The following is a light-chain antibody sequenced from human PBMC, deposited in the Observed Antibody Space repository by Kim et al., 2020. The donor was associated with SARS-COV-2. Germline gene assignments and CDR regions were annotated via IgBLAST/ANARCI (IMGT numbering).Light chain of an antibody. J-gene: IGKJ4*01. CDR3: QQYGSSQLT. V-gene: IGKV3-20*01. CDR1: QSVSISN. Sequence: SPGERDTLSCRASQSVSISNLAWYQQKPGQAPRLVFYGASSRANGIPDRFSGSGSGTDFTLTISRLEPEDFAVYFCQQYGSSQLTFGGGTKVDIK. CDR2: GAS.